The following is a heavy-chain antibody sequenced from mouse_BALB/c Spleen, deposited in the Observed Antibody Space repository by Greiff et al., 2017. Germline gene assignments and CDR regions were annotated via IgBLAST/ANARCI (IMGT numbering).Heavy chain of an antibody. V-gene: IGHV5-17*02. CDR3: ARSPYYFDY. J-gene: IGHJ2*01. Sequence: EVKLVESGGGLVQPGGSRKLSCAASGFTFSSFGMHWVRQAPEKGLEWVAYISSGSSTIYYADTVKGRFTISRDNPKNTLFLQMTSLRSEDTAMYYCARSPYYFDYWGQGTTLTVSS. CDR1: GFTFSSFG. CDR2: ISSGSSTI.